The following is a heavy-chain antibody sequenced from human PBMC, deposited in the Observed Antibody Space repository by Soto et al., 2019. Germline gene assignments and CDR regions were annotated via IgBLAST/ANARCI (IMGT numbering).Heavy chain of an antibody. V-gene: IGHV1-2*04. Sequence: ASVKVSCKASGYTFTGYYMHWVRQAPGQGLEWMGWINPNSGDTNYAQKFQGWVTMTRDTSISTAYMELSRLRSDDTAVYYCARNYGSGSYYPPYYYYGMDVWGQGTTVTVSS. CDR3: ARNYGSGSYYPPYYYYGMDV. CDR2: INPNSGDT. CDR1: GYTFTGYY. J-gene: IGHJ6*02. D-gene: IGHD3-10*01.